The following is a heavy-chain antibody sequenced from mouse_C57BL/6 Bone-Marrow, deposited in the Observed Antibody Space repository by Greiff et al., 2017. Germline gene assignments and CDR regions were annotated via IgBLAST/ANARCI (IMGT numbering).Heavy chain of an antibody. J-gene: IGHJ4*01. CDR2: IDPNSGGT. Sequence: VQLQQPGAELVKPGASVKLSCKASGYTFTSYWMHWVKQRPGRGLEWIGWIDPNSGGTKYTDKFKSKATLTVDKPTSTAYMQLSSLTSEDTAVYYCARGGCCARDYWGQGTSVTVSS. CDR1: GYTFTSYW. V-gene: IGHV1-72*01. CDR3: ARGGCCARDY.